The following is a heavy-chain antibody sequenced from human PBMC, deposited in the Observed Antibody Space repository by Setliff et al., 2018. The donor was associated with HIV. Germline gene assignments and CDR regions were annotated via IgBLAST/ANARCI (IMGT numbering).Heavy chain of an antibody. CDR1: GGSISSYY. D-gene: IGHD3-10*01. CDR3: ARQTGLRGYYGSNSLYYFDY. Sequence: SETLSLTCTVSGGSISSYYWSWIRQPPGKGLEWIGYINYSGSTNYNPSLQSRVTISVDTSKNQFSLILSPVTAADTAVYYCARQTGLRGYYGSNSLYYFDYWGKGMLVTVSS. CDR2: INYSGST. J-gene: IGHJ4*02. V-gene: IGHV4-59*08.